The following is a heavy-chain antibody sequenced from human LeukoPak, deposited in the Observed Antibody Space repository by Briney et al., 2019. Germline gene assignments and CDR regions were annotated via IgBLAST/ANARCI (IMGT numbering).Heavy chain of an antibody. Sequence: PGGSLRLSCATSGFTFSTYWMHWVRQAPGKGLVWVSRINSDGSITHYADSVKGRFTIPRDNAQNTLYLQMNSLRAEDTTVYYCTRSVYSGSQMAYWGQGSLVVVSS. CDR2: INSDGSIT. V-gene: IGHV3-74*01. J-gene: IGHJ4*02. CDR1: GFTFSTYW. CDR3: TRSVYSGSQMAY. D-gene: IGHD6-13*01.